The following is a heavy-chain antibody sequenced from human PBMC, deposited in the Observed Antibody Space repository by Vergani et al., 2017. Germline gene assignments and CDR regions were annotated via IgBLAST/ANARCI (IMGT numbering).Heavy chain of an antibody. Sequence: QVQLQESGPGLVKPSQTLSLTCTVSGGSISSGSYYWSWIRQPAGKGLEWIGRIYTSGSTNYNPSLKSRVTISVDTSKNQFSLKLSSVTAADTAVYYCARGYCSGGSCHGYFDYWGQGTLVTVSS. CDR1: GGSISSGSYY. CDR3: ARGYCSGGSCHGYFDY. V-gene: IGHV4-61*02. D-gene: IGHD2-15*01. CDR2: IYTSGST. J-gene: IGHJ4*02.